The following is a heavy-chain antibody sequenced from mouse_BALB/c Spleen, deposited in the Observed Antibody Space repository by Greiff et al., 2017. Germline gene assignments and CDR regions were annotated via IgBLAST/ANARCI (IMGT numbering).Heavy chain of an antibody. D-gene: IGHD2-2*01. Sequence: LQESGAELVKPGASVKLSCKASGYTFTSYYMYWVKQRPGQGLEWIGEINPSNGGTNFNEKFKSKATLTVDKSSSTAYMQLSSLTSEDSAVYYCTRGGYTWFAYWGQGTLVTVSA. CDR3: TRGGYTWFAY. V-gene: IGHV1S81*02. CDR2: INPSNGGT. J-gene: IGHJ3*01. CDR1: GYTFTSYY.